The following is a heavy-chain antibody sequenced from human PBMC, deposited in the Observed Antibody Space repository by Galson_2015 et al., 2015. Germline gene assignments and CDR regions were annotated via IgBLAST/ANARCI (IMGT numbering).Heavy chain of an antibody. V-gene: IGHV1-8*01. D-gene: IGHD4-17*01. J-gene: IGHJ4*02. CDR2: LNPNSGNT. CDR3: ARVYGSYLNY. CDR1: GYTFPSYD. Sequence: CTASGYTFPSYDINWVRQATGQGLEWMGWLNPNSGNTGYAQKFQGRVTMTRNTSISTAYMELSSLRSEDTAVYYCARVYGSYLNYWGQGTLVTVSS.